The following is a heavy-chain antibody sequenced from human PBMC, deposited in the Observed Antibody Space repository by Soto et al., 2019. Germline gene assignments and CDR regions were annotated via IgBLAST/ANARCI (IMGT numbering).Heavy chain of an antibody. CDR3: ARDWSNYYDSSGQYYYYYGMDV. Sequence: GGSLRLSCAASGFTFSSYAMHWVRQAPGKGLEWVAVISYDGSNKYYADSVRGRFTISRDNSKNTLYLQMNSLRDEDTAVYYCARDWSNYYDSSGQYYYYYGMDVWGQGTTVTVSS. V-gene: IGHV3-30-3*01. CDR2: ISYDGSNK. CDR1: GFTFSSYA. D-gene: IGHD3-22*01. J-gene: IGHJ6*02.